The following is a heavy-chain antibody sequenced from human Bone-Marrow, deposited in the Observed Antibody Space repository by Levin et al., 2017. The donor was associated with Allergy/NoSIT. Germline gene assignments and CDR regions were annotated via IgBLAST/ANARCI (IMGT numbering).Heavy chain of an antibody. Sequence: GSLRLSCAASGFSFSAYHMHWVRQAPGKGLEWLSYITGSGTIHYADSVKGRFTVSRDNANNSLFLQLNSLRDADTAVYYCARRGMVAGTMDYWGQGTLVIVSS. J-gene: IGHJ4*02. D-gene: IGHD6-19*01. CDR2: ITGSGTI. V-gene: IGHV3-69-1*01. CDR3: ARRGMVAGTMDY. CDR1: GFSFSAYH.